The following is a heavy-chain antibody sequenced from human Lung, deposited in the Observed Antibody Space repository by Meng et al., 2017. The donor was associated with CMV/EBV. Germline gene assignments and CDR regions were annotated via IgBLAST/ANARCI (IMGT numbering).Heavy chain of an antibody. D-gene: IGHD6-19*01. J-gene: IGHJ5*02. Sequence: GESXKISCAASGFTFSSYAMHWVRQAPGKGLEWVAVISYDGSNKYYADSVKGRFTISRDNSKNTLYLQMNSLRAEDTAVYYCARVLAVAGTKRPNWFDPWGQGTXVTVSS. V-gene: IGHV3-30*04. CDR3: ARVLAVAGTKRPNWFDP. CDR2: ISYDGSNK. CDR1: GFTFSSYA.